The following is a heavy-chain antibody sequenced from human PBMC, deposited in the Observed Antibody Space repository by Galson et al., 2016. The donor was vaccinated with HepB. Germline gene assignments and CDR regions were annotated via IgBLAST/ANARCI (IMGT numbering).Heavy chain of an antibody. CDR2: LYMSGGT. J-gene: IGHJ3*01. CDR1: GFTVNSDF. V-gene: IGHV3-53*01. D-gene: IGHD2/OR15-2a*01. Sequence: SLRLSCAASGFTVNSDFMSWVRQAPGKGLEWVSALYMSGGTYYAASVKGRFTISRDISRNTLYLQLSSLRAEDTATYYCARHGFLGDSFDLWGQGTMVIVSS. CDR3: ARHGFLGDSFDL.